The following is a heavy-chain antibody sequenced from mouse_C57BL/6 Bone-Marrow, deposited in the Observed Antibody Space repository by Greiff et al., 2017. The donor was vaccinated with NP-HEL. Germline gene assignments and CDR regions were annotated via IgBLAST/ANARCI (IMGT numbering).Heavy chain of an antibody. J-gene: IGHJ3*01. D-gene: IGHD2-4*01. CDR1: GYTFTSYG. CDR2: IYPRSGNT. V-gene: IGHV1-81*01. CDR3: ARGGLPAWFAY. Sequence: VHVKQSGAELARPGASVKLSCKASGYTFTSYGISWVKQRTGQGLEWIGEIYPRSGNTYYNEKFKGKATLTADKSSSTAYMELRSLTSEDSAVYFCARGGLPAWFAYWGQGTLVTVSA.